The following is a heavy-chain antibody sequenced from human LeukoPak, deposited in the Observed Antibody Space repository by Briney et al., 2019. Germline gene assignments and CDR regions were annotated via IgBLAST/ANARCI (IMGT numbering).Heavy chain of an antibody. V-gene: IGHV3-7*01. CDR3: ARDPLNGALDI. Sequence: GGSLRLSCTASGFTFSASWMTWVRQLPGKGLEWSANINPDGSATGYVDSVKGRFTVSRNNAKDSLYLQMDGLRAEDTAVYYCARDPLNGALDIWGQGTLDTVSS. CDR2: INPDGSAT. CDR1: GFTFSASW. J-gene: IGHJ3*02.